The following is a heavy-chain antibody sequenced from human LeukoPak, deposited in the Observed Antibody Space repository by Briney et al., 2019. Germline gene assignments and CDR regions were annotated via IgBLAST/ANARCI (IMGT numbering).Heavy chain of an antibody. J-gene: IGHJ4*02. V-gene: IGHV3-49*03. CDR2: IRSKAYGGTT. CDR1: GFTFGDYA. D-gene: IGHD4-23*01. CDR3: AIGPGGVFHY. Sequence: GGSLRLSCTASGFTFGDYAMSWFRQAPGKGLEWVGFIRSKAYGGTTEYAASVKGRFTISRDNSKNTLYLQMNSLRAEDTAVYYCAIGPGGVFHYWGQGTLVIVSS.